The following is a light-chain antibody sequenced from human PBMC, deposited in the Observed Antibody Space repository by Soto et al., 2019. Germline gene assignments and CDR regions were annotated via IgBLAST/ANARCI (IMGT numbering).Light chain of an antibody. CDR3: QQVKSYTRT. J-gene: IGKJ4*01. V-gene: IGKV1-5*01. Sequence: IQMTQSASTLSASIGDTVTITCRASQSINRWLAWYQQKPGEAPKLLIYDASSLESGVPSRFSGTGSGTEFTLIISSLQHDDFATYDCQQVKSYTRTFGGGTKVDIK. CDR2: DAS. CDR1: QSINRW.